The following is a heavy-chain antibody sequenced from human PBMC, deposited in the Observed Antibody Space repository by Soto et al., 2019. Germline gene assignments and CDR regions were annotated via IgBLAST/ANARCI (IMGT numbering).Heavy chain of an antibody. CDR3: AKTKIATGGRSYDC. D-gene: IGHD6-13*01. J-gene: IGHJ4*02. Sequence: EVQRLESGGGLVQPGGSLRLSCAASGFTFSNSGMTWVRQAPGKGLEWVSAIGVSAANTYYADSVKGRFTISRDNSKNTLYLEMNSLRVGDTAVYYCAKTKIATGGRSYDCWGQGTLVSVSS. V-gene: IGHV3-23*01. CDR2: IGVSAANT. CDR1: GFTFSNSG.